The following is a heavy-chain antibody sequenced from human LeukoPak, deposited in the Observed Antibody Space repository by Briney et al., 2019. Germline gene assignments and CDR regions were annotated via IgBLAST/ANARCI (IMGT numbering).Heavy chain of an antibody. CDR3: ARHYGTSPYYFYMDV. D-gene: IGHD2-2*01. Sequence: GESLKISCEASGYSFTTYWIGWVRQLPGKGLELMGIIYPRDSNTRYSPSFQGQVTISADKSISTAYLQWSTLKASDTAMYYCARHYGTSPYYFYMDVWGKGTTVTVSS. CDR2: IYPRDSNT. J-gene: IGHJ6*03. CDR1: GYSFTTYW. V-gene: IGHV5-51*01.